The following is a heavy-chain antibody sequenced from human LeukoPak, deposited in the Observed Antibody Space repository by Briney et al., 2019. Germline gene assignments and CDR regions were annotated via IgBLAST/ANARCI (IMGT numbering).Heavy chain of an antibody. CDR3: ARSFVDTVVEYSFDY. CDR2: IYCMDYK. D-gene: IGHD5-18*01. CDR1: GFSLSTSGVG. V-gene: IGHV2-5*01. Sequence: SGPTLVKPTQTLTLTCTVSGFSLSTSGVGVGWIRQPPVKALEGLAFIYCMDYKRYSLSLKRRLTITKGTSKNQVLLTMTNMHPVHTATYYCARSFVDTVVEYSFDYWGQGTLVTVSS. J-gene: IGHJ4*02.